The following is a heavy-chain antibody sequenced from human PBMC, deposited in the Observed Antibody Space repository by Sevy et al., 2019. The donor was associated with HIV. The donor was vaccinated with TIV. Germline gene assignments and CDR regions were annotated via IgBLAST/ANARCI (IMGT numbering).Heavy chain of an antibody. D-gene: IGHD3-22*01. CDR2: ISGSGYLT. Sequence: GGSLRLSCAASGFTFSSYAMSWVRQAPGKGLEWVSAISGSGYLTYYTDSVKGRFTISRDNSKNTLYLQMNSLRAEDTAVYYGGKEGGGYYYVISGWFDYGGQGTLVTSPQ. J-gene: IGHJ4*02. CDR3: GKEGGGYYYVISGWFDY. V-gene: IGHV3-23*01. CDR1: GFTFSSYA.